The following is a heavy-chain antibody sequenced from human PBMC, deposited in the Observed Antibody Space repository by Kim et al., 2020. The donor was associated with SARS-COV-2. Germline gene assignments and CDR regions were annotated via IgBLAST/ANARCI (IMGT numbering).Heavy chain of an antibody. V-gene: IGHV3-23*01. J-gene: IGHJ4*02. Sequence: GGSLRLSCEVSGFTFSSYAMTWVRQAPGKGLEWISGIGISDSVVSTNYADSGKGRFTISRENSKYSLYLQMNSLRAEDTAVYYCARSVRTRNYYSDFWGQGALGTVSS. CDR1: GFTFSSYA. D-gene: IGHD2-2*01. CDR2: IGISDSVVST. CDR3: ARSVRTRNYYSDF.